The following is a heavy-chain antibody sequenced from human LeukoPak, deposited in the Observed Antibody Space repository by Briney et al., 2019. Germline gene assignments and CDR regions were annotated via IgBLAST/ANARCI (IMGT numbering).Heavy chain of an antibody. CDR1: GDSVSRNSAA. J-gene: IGHJ4*02. CDR2: TYYRSKWYN. CDR3: AREPYTYTSSWSPYYFDY. D-gene: IGHD6-13*01. V-gene: IGHV6-1*01. Sequence: SQTLSLTCAISGDSVSRNSAAWNWIWQSPSRGLEWLGRTYYRSKWYNDYAVSVKSRITINPDTSKNQFSLQLNSVTPEDTAVYYCAREPYTYTSSWSPYYFDYWGQGTLVTVSS.